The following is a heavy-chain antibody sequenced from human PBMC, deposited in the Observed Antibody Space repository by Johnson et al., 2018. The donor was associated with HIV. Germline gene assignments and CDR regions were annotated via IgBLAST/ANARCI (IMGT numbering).Heavy chain of an antibody. CDR3: ARDHGWSRGWLFDAFYI. V-gene: IGHV3-30*19. J-gene: IGHJ3*02. CDR2: ISYDGSNK. D-gene: IGHD6-19*01. Sequence: VESGGGVVQPGRSLRLSCAASGFTFSSYGMHWVRQAPGKGLEWVAVISYDGSNKYYADSVKGRFTISRDNSKNSLYLQMNSLRPEDTAVYYCARDHGWSRGWLFDAFYIWGQGTMVTVSS. CDR1: GFTFSSYG.